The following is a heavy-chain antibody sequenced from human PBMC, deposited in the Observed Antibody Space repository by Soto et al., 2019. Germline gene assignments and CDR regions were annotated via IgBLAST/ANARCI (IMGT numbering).Heavy chain of an antibody. V-gene: IGHV5-51*01. J-gene: IGHJ3*02. CDR3: ARLEGGPYSSSSKGAFDI. D-gene: IGHD6-6*01. CDR1: GYSFTSYW. CDR2: IYPGDSDT. Sequence: GESLKISCKGSGYSFTSYWIGWVRQMPGKGLEWMGIIYPGDSDTRYSPSFQGQVTISADKSISTAYLQWSSLKASDTAMYYCARLEGGPYSSSSKGAFDIWGQGTMVTVSS.